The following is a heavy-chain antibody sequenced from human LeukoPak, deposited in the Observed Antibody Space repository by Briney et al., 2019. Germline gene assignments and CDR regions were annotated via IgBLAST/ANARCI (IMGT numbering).Heavy chain of an antibody. D-gene: IGHD3/OR15-3a*01. Sequence: SVKVSCKASGGTFSSYAISWVRQAPGQGLEWMGGIIPIFGTANYAQKFQGRVTITTDESTSTAYMELSSLRSEDTAVYYCARSEHSGLEYYYYYMDVWGKGTTVTVSS. CDR3: ARSEHSGLEYYYYYMDV. CDR2: IIPIFGTA. J-gene: IGHJ6*03. CDR1: GGTFSSYA. V-gene: IGHV1-69*05.